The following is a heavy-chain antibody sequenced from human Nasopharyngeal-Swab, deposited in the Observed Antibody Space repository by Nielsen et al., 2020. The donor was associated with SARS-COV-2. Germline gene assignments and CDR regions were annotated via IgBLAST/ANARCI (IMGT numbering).Heavy chain of an antibody. CDR1: GLTFSSYE. CDR2: ISSSGSTI. CDR3: ARVKYYDFWSGYYPEAYYYYGMDV. Sequence: GESLKISCAASGLTFSSYEMNWVRQAPGKGLEWVSYISSSGSTIYYADSVKGRFTISRDNAKNSLYLQMNSLRAEDTAVYYCARVKYYDFWSGYYPEAYYYYGMDVWGQGTTVTVSS. V-gene: IGHV3-48*03. D-gene: IGHD3-3*01. J-gene: IGHJ6*02.